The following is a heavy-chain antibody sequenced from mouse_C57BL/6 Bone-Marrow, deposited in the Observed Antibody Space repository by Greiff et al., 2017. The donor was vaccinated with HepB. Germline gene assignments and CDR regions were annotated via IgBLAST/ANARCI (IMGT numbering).Heavy chain of an antibody. J-gene: IGHJ3*01. Sequence: VMLVESGPGLVQPSQSLSITCTVSGFSLTSYGVHWVRQSPGKGLEWLGVIWSGGSTDYNAAFISRLSISKDNSKSQVFFKMNSLQADDTAIYYCARKGRFREFAYWGQGTLVTVSA. CDR2: IWSGGST. V-gene: IGHV2-2*01. CDR1: GFSLTSYG. CDR3: ARKGRFREFAY.